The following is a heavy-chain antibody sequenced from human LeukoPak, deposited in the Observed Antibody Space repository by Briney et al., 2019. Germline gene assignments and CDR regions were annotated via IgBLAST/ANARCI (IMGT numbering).Heavy chain of an antibody. D-gene: IGHD4-23*01. J-gene: IGHJ4*02. CDR2: ISYDGSNK. V-gene: IGHV3-30*18. Sequence: GGSLRLSCAASGFTFSSYGMHRVRQAPGKGLEWVAVISYDGSNKYYADSVKGRFTISRDNSKNTLYLQMNSLRAEDTAVYYCAKGRHYGGNSDYFDYWGQGTLVTVSS. CDR1: GFTFSSYG. CDR3: AKGRHYGGNSDYFDY.